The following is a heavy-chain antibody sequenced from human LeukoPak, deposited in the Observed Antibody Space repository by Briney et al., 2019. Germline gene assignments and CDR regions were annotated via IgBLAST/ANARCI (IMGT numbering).Heavy chain of an antibody. CDR2: IYYSGST. CDR3: ARDRSSGWLRV. V-gene: IGHV4-59*01. D-gene: IGHD6-19*01. J-gene: IGHJ4*02. Sequence: PSETLSLTCTVSGGSISSYYWSWIRQPPRKGLEWIGYIYYSGSTNYNPSLKSRVTISVDTSKNQFSLKLSSVTAADTAVYYCARDRSSGWLRVWGQGTLVTVSS. CDR1: GGSISSYY.